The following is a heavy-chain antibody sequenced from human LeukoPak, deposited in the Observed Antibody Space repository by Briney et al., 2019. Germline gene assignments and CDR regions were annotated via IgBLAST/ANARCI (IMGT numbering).Heavy chain of an antibody. CDR3: ARGQGLTYRN. D-gene: IGHD5-18*01. V-gene: IGHV4-34*01. CDR2: INHSGST. CDR1: GGSFSGYY. J-gene: IGHJ4*02. Sequence: TSETLSLTCAVYGGSFSGYYWSWIRQPPGKGLEWIGEINHSGSTNYNPSLKSRVTISVDTSKNQFSLKLSSVTAADTAVYYCARGQGLTYRNWGQGTLVTVSS.